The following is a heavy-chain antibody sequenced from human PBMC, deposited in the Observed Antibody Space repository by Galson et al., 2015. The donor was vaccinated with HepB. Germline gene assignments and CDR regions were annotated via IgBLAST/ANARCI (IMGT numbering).Heavy chain of an antibody. CDR1: GFTFSSYA. CDR2: ISYDGGNK. Sequence: SLRLSCAASGFTFSSYAMHWVRQAPGKGLEWVAVISYDGGNKYYADSVKGRFTISRDNSKNTLYLQMNSLRAEDTAVYYCARSIAVAGWGFDYRGQGTLVTVSS. CDR3: ARSIAVAGWGFDY. V-gene: IGHV3-30-3*01. J-gene: IGHJ4*02. D-gene: IGHD6-19*01.